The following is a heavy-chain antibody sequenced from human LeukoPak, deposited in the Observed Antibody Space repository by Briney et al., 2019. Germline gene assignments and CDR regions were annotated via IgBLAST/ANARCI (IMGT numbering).Heavy chain of an antibody. J-gene: IGHJ3*02. CDR2: IYYSGST. CDR3: ATLTGGDDAFDI. D-gene: IGHD4-23*01. CDR1: GGSINSYY. V-gene: IGHV4-59*01. Sequence: SETLSLTCTVSGGSINSYYWSWIRQPPGKGLEWIGYIYYSGSTNYNPSLKRRVTMSVDTSKNQFSLKLSSVTAADTAVYYCATLTGGDDAFDIWGQGTMVTVSS.